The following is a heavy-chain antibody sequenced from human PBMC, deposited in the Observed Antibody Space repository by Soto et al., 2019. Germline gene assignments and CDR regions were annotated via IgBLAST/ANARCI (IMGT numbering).Heavy chain of an antibody. CDR3: AKATTNGGWFNPFDS. J-gene: IGHJ4*02. D-gene: IGHD6-19*01. CDR1: VFSFGNYA. Sequence: TGGSLRLSCASSVFSFGNYAMKWVRQAPGKGLEWVSGLSGSGTSTYYADSVKGRFTISRDNSRDTLFLQMNSLTADDTAVYYCAKATTNGGWFNPFDSWGQGALVTVSS. CDR2: LSGSGTST. V-gene: IGHV3-23*01.